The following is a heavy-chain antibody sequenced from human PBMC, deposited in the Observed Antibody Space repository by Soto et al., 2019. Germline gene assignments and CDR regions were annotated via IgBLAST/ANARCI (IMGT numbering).Heavy chain of an antibody. CDR3: ASAMVVTQNWFDP. D-gene: IGHD5-18*01. CDR1: GGSISSGDYY. J-gene: IGHJ5*02. Sequence: SEPLSLTCTVAGGSISSGDYYCSWIRQPPGKGLEWIGYIYYSGSTYYNLSLKSRVTISVDTSKNQFSLKLSSVTAADTAVYYCASAMVVTQNWFDPWGQRTLVTVSS. CDR2: IYYSGST. V-gene: IGHV4-30-4*01.